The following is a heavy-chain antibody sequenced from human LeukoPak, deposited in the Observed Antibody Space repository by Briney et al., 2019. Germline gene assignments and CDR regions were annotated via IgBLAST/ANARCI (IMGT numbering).Heavy chain of an antibody. D-gene: IGHD4-17*01. V-gene: IGHV3-23*01. CDR3: AKGMTTVTTRSPLDY. CDR1: GFTFSSYA. J-gene: IGHJ4*02. Sequence: GGSLRLSCAASGFTFSSYAMSWVRQAPGKGLEWVSLISGSIGSTSYAGSVKGRFTISRDTSKNTLYLQMNSLRAEDTAIYYCAKGMTTVTTRSPLDYWGQGTLVIVSS. CDR2: ISGSIGST.